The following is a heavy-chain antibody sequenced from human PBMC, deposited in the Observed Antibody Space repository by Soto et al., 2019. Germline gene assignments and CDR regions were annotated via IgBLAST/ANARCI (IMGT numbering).Heavy chain of an antibody. CDR1: GGSVLSDRYY. D-gene: IGHD6-19*01. V-gene: IGHV4-61*01. J-gene: IGHJ4*02. CDR2: IYYSGST. Sequence: DPLSLICTVSGGSVLSDRYYWSSMRQPPGEGLEWIGYIYYSGSTNYNPSLKSRVTISVDTSKNQFSLKLSSVTAADTAVYYCAREAVTVVAGTQPVFDYWGQGTLVTVSS. CDR3: AREAVTVVAGTQPVFDY.